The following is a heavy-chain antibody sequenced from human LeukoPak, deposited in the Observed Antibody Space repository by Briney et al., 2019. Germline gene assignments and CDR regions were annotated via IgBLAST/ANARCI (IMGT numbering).Heavy chain of an antibody. Sequence: PSETLSLTCTVSGGSISSSSYYWGWIRQPPGKGLEWIGSIYYSGSTYYNPSLKSRVTISVDTSKNQFSLKLSSVTAADTAVYYCEGTHDYGDEWGQGTLVTVSS. CDR2: IYYSGST. V-gene: IGHV4-39*01. J-gene: IGHJ4*02. CDR3: EGTHDYGDE. CDR1: GGSISSSSYY.